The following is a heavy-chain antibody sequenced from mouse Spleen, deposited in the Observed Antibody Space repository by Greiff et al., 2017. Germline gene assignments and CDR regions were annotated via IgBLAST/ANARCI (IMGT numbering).Heavy chain of an antibody. CDR2: IWSGGST. D-gene: IGHD2-14*01. CDR1: GFSFTSYG. V-gene: IGHV2-2*01. CDR3: ARSYRYDGLNYAMDY. J-gene: IGHJ4*01. Sequence: VKLMESGPGLVQPSQSLSITCTVSGFSFTSYGVHWVRQSPGKGLEWLGVIWSGGSTDYNAAFISRLSISKDNSKSQVFFKMNSLQADDTAIYYCARSYRYDGLNYAMDYWGQGTSVTVSS.